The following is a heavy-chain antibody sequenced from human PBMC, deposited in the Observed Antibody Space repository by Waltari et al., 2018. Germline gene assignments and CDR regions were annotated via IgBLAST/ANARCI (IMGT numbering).Heavy chain of an antibody. V-gene: IGHV3-23*04. Sequence: EVRLVESGGGLVQPGGSLRLSCAASGFAFANYGMNWVLQAPGKGLECVSSISGSGGTTYYADSVKGRFTMSKDNSKNTLFLQMNSLRVDDTADYYCAKSSGSYYEVFDYWGRGTLVTVSS. CDR2: ISGSGGTT. CDR3: AKSSGSYYEVFDY. D-gene: IGHD1-26*01. J-gene: IGHJ4*02. CDR1: GFAFANYG.